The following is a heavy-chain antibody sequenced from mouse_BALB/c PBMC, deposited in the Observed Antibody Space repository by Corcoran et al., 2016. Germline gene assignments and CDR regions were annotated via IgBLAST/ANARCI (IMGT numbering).Heavy chain of an antibody. V-gene: IGHV9-3-1*01. J-gene: IGHJ3*01. Sequence: QIQLVQSGPELKKPGESVKISCKASGYTFTNYGMNWVKQAPGKGLKWMGWINTYTGEPTYADDFKGRFAFSLETSASTAYLQINNRKNEDTATYFCARREINYSYAWFAYWGQGTLVTVSA. D-gene: IGHD2-12*01. CDR3: ARREINYSYAWFAY. CDR1: GYTFTNYG. CDR2: INTYTGEP.